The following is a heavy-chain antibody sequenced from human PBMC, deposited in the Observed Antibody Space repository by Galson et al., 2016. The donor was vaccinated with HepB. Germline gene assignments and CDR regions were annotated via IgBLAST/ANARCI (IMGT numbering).Heavy chain of an antibody. V-gene: IGHV3-43*02. J-gene: IGHJ4*02. CDR2: ISGDGRSI. CDR3: ASARVGWLSIPD. CDR1: GFTFEDYG. D-gene: IGHD2-15*01. Sequence: SLRLSCAASGFTFEDYGMFWVRQAPGKGLLWLSYISGDGRSIYYADSVKGRFTISRDNNKNSLFLQMTSLKSEDIGLYYGASARVGWLSIPDWGQGTPVAFSS.